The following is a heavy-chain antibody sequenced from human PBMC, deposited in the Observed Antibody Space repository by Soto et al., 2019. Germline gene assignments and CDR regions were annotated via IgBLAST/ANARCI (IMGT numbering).Heavy chain of an antibody. D-gene: IGHD3-3*01. CDR2: IYHSGGT. J-gene: IGHJ6*02. CDR3: ARASGRITIFGIVIAHYYYGMDV. Sequence: QVQLQESGPGLVKPSETLSLTCTISGGSLSGNNYWSWIRQPPGKGLEWIGYIYHSGGTHNNPSLASRVTISVDTSKNQSSLKLTSVTAADTAVYYCARASGRITIFGIVIAHYYYGMDVWGQGTTVTVSS. CDR1: GGSLSGNNY. V-gene: IGHV4-61*01.